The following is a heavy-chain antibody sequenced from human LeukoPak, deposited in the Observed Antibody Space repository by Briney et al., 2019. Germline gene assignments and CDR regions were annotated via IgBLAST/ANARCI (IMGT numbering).Heavy chain of an antibody. CDR1: GGSFSGYY. CDR3: ARDQQWLDY. J-gene: IGHJ4*02. V-gene: IGHV4-34*01. CDR2: INHSGST. Sequence: PSETLSLTCAVYGGSFSGYYWSWIRQPPEKGLEWIGEINHSGSTNYNPSLKSRVTTSVDTSKNQFSLKLSSVTAADTAVYYCARDQQWLDYWGQGTLVTVSS. D-gene: IGHD6-19*01.